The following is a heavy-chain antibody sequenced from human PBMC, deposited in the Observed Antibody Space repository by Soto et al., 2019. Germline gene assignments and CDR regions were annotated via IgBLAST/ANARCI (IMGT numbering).Heavy chain of an antibody. CDR1: GFTFSSYY. CDR2: IKQDGSQI. Sequence: GGSLRLSCAASGFTFSSYYMNWVRQAPGKGLEWVANIKQDGSQIYYVGSVKGRFTISRDNAKNSLYLQMDSLRAEDTAVYYCARGQIAVARGIYYGMGVWGQGTTVTVSS. J-gene: IGHJ6*02. V-gene: IGHV3-7*01. D-gene: IGHD6-19*01. CDR3: ARGQIAVARGIYYGMGV.